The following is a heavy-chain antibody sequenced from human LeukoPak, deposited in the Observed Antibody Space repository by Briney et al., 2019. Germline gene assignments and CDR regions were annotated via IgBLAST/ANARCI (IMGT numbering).Heavy chain of an antibody. D-gene: IGHD2-2*01. Sequence: SETLSLTCSVSDVSISSSYWSWIRQPPGKGLEWIGYISYSGSTHYNPSLKSRLTISVDKAKNQFSLKVNSVTAADTAVYYCARESRSRYNWFDPWGQGTLVTVSS. CDR1: DVSISSSY. V-gene: IGHV4-59*01. CDR2: ISYSGST. J-gene: IGHJ5*02. CDR3: ARESRSRYNWFDP.